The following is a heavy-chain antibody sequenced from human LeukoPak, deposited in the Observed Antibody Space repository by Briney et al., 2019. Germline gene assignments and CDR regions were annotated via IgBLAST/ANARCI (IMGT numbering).Heavy chain of an antibody. V-gene: IGHV3-7*01. D-gene: IGHD4-11*01. CDR3: ARELIVDYSKNGGPFDY. Sequence: PGGSLRLSCAASGFTFSSYWMSWVRQAPGKGLEWVANIKQDGSEKYYVDSVKGRFTISRDNAKNSLYLQMNSLRAEDTAVYYCARELIVDYSKNGGPFDYWGQGTLVTVSS. CDR2: IKQDGSEK. J-gene: IGHJ4*02. CDR1: GFTFSSYW.